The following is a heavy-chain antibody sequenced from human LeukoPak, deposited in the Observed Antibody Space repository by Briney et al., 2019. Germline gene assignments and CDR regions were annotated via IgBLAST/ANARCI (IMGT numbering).Heavy chain of an antibody. Sequence: PGGSLRLSCSASGFTFSSYAMHWVRQAPGKGLEYVSAISSNGGSTYYADSVKGRFTISRDNSKNTLYLQMSSLRAEDTAVYYCVKDLYYGTGSYYPALDYWGQGTLVTVSS. CDR1: GFTFSSYA. CDR3: VKDLYYGTGSYYPALDY. V-gene: IGHV3-64D*06. CDR2: ISSNGGST. J-gene: IGHJ4*02. D-gene: IGHD3-10*01.